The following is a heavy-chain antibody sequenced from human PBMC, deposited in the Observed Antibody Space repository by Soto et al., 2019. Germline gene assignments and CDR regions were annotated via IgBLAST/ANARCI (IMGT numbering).Heavy chain of an antibody. Sequence: EVLLLESGGDLVQPGGSLRLSCAASGFTFSSFTMSWVRQAPGKGLEWVSAITTNGGSTYYADPVRGRFTISRDNSKVTLYLHMTRLRAEATAVYYCAKVTVPTLRLGFAHWGEGTLVTVSS. V-gene: IGHV3-23*01. D-gene: IGHD4-17*01. J-gene: IGHJ4*02. CDR1: GFTFSSFT. CDR3: AKVTVPTLRLGFAH. CDR2: ITTNGGST.